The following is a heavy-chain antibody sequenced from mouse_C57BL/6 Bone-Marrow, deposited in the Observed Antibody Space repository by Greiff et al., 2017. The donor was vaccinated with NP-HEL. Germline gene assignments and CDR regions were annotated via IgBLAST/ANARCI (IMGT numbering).Heavy chain of an antibody. Sequence: EVKLVESEGGLVQPGSSMKLSCTASGFPFSDYYMAWVRQVPEKGLEWVANINYDGSSTYYLDSLKSRFIISRDYSNHILYLQMSSLKSEDTATYYCGRGCHYAKDYGGQGTSATVSA. CDR1: GFPFSDYY. CDR2: INYDGSST. J-gene: IGHJ4*01. D-gene: IGHD6-1*01. CDR3: GRGCHYAKDY. V-gene: IGHV5-16*01.